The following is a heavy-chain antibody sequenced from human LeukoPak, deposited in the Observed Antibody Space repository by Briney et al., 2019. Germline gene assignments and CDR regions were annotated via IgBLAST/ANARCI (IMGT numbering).Heavy chain of an antibody. Sequence: PGGSLRLSCAASGFTFSSYWMSWVRQAPGKGLEWVANIKHDGSEKYYVDPVKGRFTISRDNPKNTLYLKMNSLRAEDTAVYFSARVGELVASLFFRSLDFDYWGQGTLVTVSS. D-gene: IGHD2-15*01. J-gene: IGHJ4*02. CDR2: IKHDGSEK. CDR1: GFTFSSYW. CDR3: ARVGELVASLFFRSLDFDY. V-gene: IGHV3-7*04.